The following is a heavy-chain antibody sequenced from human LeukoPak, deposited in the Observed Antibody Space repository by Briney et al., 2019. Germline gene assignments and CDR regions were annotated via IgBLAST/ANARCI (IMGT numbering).Heavy chain of an antibody. J-gene: IGHJ4*02. D-gene: IGHD1-26*01. CDR3: ARRRDLYSGSYYTFDY. V-gene: IGHV5-51*01. CDR2: IYPGDSDA. Sequence: PGESLQISCKGSGYSFTNYWIGWVRQMPGKGLKWMGIIYPGDSDARYSPSFQGQVTISADKSISTAYLQWSSLKASDTAMYYCARRRDLYSGSYYTFDYWGQGTLVTVSS. CDR1: GYSFTNYW.